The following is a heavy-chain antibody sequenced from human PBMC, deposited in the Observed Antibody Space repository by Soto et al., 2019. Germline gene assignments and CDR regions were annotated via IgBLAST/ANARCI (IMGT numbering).Heavy chain of an antibody. CDR1: GGSISGYY. CDR3: ARDPGDRDLVYFDY. V-gene: IGHV4-59*12. CDR2: MYNGGST. Sequence: SETLSLTCTVSGGSISGYYWSWIRRPPGKGLEWIGYMYNGGSTVYNPPLKSRVTISVDTSKNQFSLKLSSVTAADTAVYYCARDPGDRDLVYFDYWGQGTLVTVSS. J-gene: IGHJ4*02. D-gene: IGHD3-16*01.